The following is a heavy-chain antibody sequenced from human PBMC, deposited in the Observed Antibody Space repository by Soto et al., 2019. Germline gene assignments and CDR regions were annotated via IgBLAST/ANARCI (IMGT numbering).Heavy chain of an antibody. D-gene: IGHD6-19*01. J-gene: IGHJ4*02. CDR3: AKDIGSSGWYHIDY. CDR2: ISWDGGST. CDR1: GFSIGDYT. Sequence: GGTLRLSCAVSGFSIGDYTMHWVRLGQGKGLEWVSLISWDGGSTYYADSVKGRFTISRDNSKNSLYLQMNSLRTEDTALYYCAKDIGSSGWYHIDYWGQGTLVTVSS. V-gene: IGHV3-43*01.